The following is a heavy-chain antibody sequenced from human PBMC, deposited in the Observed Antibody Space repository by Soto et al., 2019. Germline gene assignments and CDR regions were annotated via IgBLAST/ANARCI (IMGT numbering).Heavy chain of an antibody. CDR3: TPGREQNFQ. CDR2: IYSGGNT. V-gene: IGHV3-66*01. CDR1: GLTVSNNY. D-gene: IGHD1-26*01. J-gene: IGHJ4*02. Sequence: EVLLVESGGGLVQPGGSLRLSCAASGLTVSNNYITWVRQAPGKGLEWVSLIYSGGNTYYADSVKGRFTISRDSSRNMVYLQMHSLRPEDTAVYYCTPGREQNFQWGQGTLVTVSS.